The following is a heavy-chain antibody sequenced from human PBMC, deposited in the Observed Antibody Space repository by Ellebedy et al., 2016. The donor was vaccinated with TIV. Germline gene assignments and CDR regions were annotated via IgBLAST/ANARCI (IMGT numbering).Heavy chain of an antibody. J-gene: IGHJ6*02. Sequence: GESLKISCAASGFTFGSYGMHWVRQAPGKGLEWVAVIEYDGSDKYYADSVKGRFTISRDNSKNTVYLQMNSLRVEDMAVYYCARVYSSYGMDVWGQGTTVTVS. CDR1: GFTFGSYG. D-gene: IGHD2-21*01. V-gene: IGHV3-33*05. CDR3: ARVYSSYGMDV. CDR2: IEYDGSDK.